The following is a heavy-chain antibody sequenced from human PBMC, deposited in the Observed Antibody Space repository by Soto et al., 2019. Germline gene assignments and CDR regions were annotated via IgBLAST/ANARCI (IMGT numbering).Heavy chain of an antibody. Sequence: QVQLVQSGAEVKKPGASAKVSCKASEYSFTSNYMHWVRRAPGQGLEWMGMIDPSGDNTGYPQKFQGRVTMTSDTSTSTVYMELSRLRSEDTSMYYCAATRGYSPPFDSWGQGTRVTVS. D-gene: IGHD1-26*01. CDR3: AATRGYSPPFDS. V-gene: IGHV1-46*01. CDR1: EYSFTSNY. CDR2: IDPSGDNT. J-gene: IGHJ4*02.